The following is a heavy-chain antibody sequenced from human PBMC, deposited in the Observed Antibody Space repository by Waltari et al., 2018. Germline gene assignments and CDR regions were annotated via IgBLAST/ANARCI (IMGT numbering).Heavy chain of an antibody. Sequence: EVQLVESGGGLVQPGGSLRLSCEASGFTFSSYWMNGVRQTPGKGLVWVSRTIRNENTTTYADAVKGRFTISRDNAKNTLYLQMNSLRAEDTAVYYCARVEYSYGPYCFDSWGQGTPVTVSS. D-gene: IGHD5-18*01. CDR3: ARVEYSYGPYCFDS. V-gene: IGHV3-74*01. CDR1: GFTFSSYW. CDR2: TIRNENTT. J-gene: IGHJ4*02.